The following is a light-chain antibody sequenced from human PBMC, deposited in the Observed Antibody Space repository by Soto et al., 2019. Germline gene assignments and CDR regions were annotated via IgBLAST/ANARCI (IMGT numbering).Light chain of an antibody. J-gene: IGLJ2*01. V-gene: IGLV3-21*02. CDR1: NIRGKS. Sequence: SSELTQPPSVSVAPGQTARIACGGNNIRGKSVHWYQQKPGQAPVLVVYGDSDRPSGIPERFSGSNSGNTATLTISRVEAGDEADYYCQVWDSSSDHPVFGGGTKLTVL. CDR3: QVWDSSSDHPV. CDR2: GDS.